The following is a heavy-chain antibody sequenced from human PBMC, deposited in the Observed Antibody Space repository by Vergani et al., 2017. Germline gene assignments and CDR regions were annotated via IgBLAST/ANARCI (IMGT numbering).Heavy chain of an antibody. CDR3: AKHFRGWGIDY. J-gene: IGHJ4*02. D-gene: IGHD3-16*01. CDR1: GFTLSNHD. V-gene: IGHV3-30*02. Sequence: QVHLLESGGGLVQRGGSLRLSCATSGFTLSNHDMQWIRQGPGKGLEFVAFIQFDGSNQYYADSVKGRFTLSRDFSKNTLYLQMNSLRTDDTATYYCAKHFRGWGIDYWGQGTQVIVSS. CDR2: IQFDGSNQ.